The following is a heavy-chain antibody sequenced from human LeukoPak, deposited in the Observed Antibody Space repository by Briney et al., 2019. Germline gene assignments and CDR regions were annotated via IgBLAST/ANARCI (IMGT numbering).Heavy chain of an antibody. Sequence: GGSLRLSCAASGFTFSSYAMSWVRQAPGKGLEWVSAISGSGGSTYYADSVKGRFTISRDNSKNTLYLQMNSLRAEDTAVYYCAKDSGYSGYGLLTGPIDYWGQGTLVTVSS. CDR1: GFTFSSYA. J-gene: IGHJ4*02. CDR3: AKDSGYSGYGLLTGPIDY. D-gene: IGHD5-12*01. V-gene: IGHV3-23*01. CDR2: ISGSGGST.